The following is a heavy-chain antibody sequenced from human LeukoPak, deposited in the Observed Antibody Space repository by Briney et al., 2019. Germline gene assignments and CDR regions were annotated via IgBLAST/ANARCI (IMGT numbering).Heavy chain of an antibody. Sequence: GESLRLSCVASGLTIGSRYMNWVRQAPGKGLEWVANIKQDGSEKYYVDSVKGRFTISRDNAKNSLYLQMNSLRAEDTAVYYCAREGLDYWGQGTLVTVSS. D-gene: IGHD6-19*01. V-gene: IGHV3-7*01. CDR3: AREGLDY. CDR1: GLTIGSRY. J-gene: IGHJ4*02. CDR2: IKQDGSEK.